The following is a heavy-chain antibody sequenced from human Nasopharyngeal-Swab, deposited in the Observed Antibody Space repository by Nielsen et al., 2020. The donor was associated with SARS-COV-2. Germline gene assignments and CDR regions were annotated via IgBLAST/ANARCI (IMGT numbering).Heavy chain of an antibody. CDR3: ARLCSGGSCRDAFDI. CDR2: IYPGDSDT. Sequence: GGSLRLSCKGSGYSFTSYWIGWVRQMPGKGLEWMGIIYPGDSDTRYSPSFQGQVTVSVDKSISTAYLQWSSLKASDTAMYYCARLCSGGSCRDAFDIWGQGTMVTVSS. CDR1: GYSFTSYW. V-gene: IGHV5-51*01. J-gene: IGHJ3*02. D-gene: IGHD2-15*01.